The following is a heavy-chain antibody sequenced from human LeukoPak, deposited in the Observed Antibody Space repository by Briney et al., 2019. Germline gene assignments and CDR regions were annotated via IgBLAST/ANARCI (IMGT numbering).Heavy chain of an antibody. CDR1: RFTFSNYA. J-gene: IGHJ5*01. V-gene: IGHV3-23*01. CDR3: AKDPDTYSSRWFDS. Sequence: GGSLRLSCAASRFTFSNYAMSWVRQAPGKGLEWVSSLSDNGGSPYYADSVKGRFTISRDNSKNTLYLHMNSLRVEDTAVYYCAKDPDTYSSRWFDSWGQGTLVTVSS. CDR2: LSDNGGSP. D-gene: IGHD2-21*01.